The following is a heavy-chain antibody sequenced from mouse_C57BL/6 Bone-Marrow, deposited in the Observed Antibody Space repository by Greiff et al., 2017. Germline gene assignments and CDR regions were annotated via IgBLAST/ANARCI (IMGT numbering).Heavy chain of an antibody. Sequence: VQLQQPGAELVRPGTSVKLSCKASGYTFTSYWMHWVQQRPGQGLEWIGVIDPSDSYTNYNQKFKGKATLTVDTSSGTAYMQLSSLTSEDSAVYYCAGEEVPGVAYWGQGTLVTVSA. CDR2: IDPSDSYT. V-gene: IGHV1-59*01. CDR1: GYTFTSYW. J-gene: IGHJ3*01. CDR3: AGEEVPGVAY. D-gene: IGHD5-1*01.